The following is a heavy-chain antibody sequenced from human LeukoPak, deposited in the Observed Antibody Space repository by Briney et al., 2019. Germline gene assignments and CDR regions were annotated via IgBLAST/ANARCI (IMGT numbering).Heavy chain of an antibody. CDR1: GFTFSSYA. D-gene: IGHD3-3*01. Sequence: PGRSLRLSCAASGFTFSSYAMHWVRQAPGKGLEWVANIKQDGSEKYYVDSVKGRFTISRDNAKNSLYLQMNSLRAEDTAVYYCAREKLWSGYYTWYYFDYWGQGTLVTVSS. CDR2: IKQDGSEK. V-gene: IGHV3-7*01. CDR3: AREKLWSGYYTWYYFDY. J-gene: IGHJ4*02.